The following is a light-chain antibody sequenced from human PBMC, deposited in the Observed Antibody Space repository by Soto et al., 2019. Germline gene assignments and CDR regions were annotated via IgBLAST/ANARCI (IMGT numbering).Light chain of an antibody. J-gene: IGLJ1*01. V-gene: IGLV1-44*01. CDR1: SSNIGTSS. Sequence: HSALTQPHSASGTPGQRVTISCSGSSSNIGTSSVHWFQQLPGTAPKLLISTTNQRPSGVPERFSGSKSGTSASLAISGLQSEDEADYYCAAWDDSLNGHVFGTGTKLTVL. CDR2: TTN. CDR3: AAWDDSLNGHV.